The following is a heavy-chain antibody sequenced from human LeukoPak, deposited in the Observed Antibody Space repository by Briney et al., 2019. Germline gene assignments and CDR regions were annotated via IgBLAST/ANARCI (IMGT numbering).Heavy chain of an antibody. J-gene: IGHJ5*02. CDR2: IYYSGST. CDR1: GGSISSSSYY. V-gene: IGHV4-39*01. D-gene: IGHD4-17*01. Sequence: SETLSLTCTVSGGSISSSSYYWGWIRQPPGKGLEWTGSIYYSGSTYYNPSLKSRVTISVDTSKNQFSLKLSSVTAADTAVYYCARQPMTTVNWFDPWGQGTLVTVSS. CDR3: ARQPMTTVNWFDP.